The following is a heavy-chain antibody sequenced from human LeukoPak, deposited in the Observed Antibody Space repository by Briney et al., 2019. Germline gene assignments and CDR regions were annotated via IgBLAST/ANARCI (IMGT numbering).Heavy chain of an antibody. CDR3: ARDKSPQYYDFWSGITREYYGMDV. J-gene: IGHJ6*02. Sequence: GASVKVSCKASGYTFTSYYMHWVRQAPGQGLEWMGIINPSGGSTSYAQKFQGRVTMTRDTSTSTVYMALSSLRSEDTAVYYCARDKSPQYYDFWSGITREYYGMDVWGQGTTVTVSS. D-gene: IGHD3-3*01. CDR2: INPSGGST. CDR1: GYTFTSYY. V-gene: IGHV1-46*01.